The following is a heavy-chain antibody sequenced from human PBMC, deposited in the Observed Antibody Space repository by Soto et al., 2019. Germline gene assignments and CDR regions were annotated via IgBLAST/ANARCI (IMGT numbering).Heavy chain of an antibody. Sequence: PGGSLRLSCAASGFTFSSYWMRWVRQAPGKGLVWVSRINSDGSSTSYADSVKGRFTISRDNAKNTLYLQMNSLRAEDTAVYYCATVGAARTAVWFDPWGKGTLVTV. CDR1: GFTFSSYW. CDR2: INSDGSST. V-gene: IGHV3-74*01. J-gene: IGHJ5*02. CDR3: ATVGAARTAVWFDP. D-gene: IGHD6-6*01.